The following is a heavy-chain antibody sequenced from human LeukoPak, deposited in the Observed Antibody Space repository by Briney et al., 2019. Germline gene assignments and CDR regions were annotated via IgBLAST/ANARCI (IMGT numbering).Heavy chain of an antibody. CDR1: GYTFTDYD. CDR2: MNPDSGNT. V-gene: IGHV1-8*02. Sequence: ASVRVSCKSSGYTFTDYDINWVRQATGQGLEWMGWMNPDSGNTGYAQKFQGRVTMTRDTSINTAYMELSGLRSEDTAVYYCARARSYRHQLNALSYWFDPWGQGTLVTVSS. J-gene: IGHJ5*02. D-gene: IGHD5-24*01. CDR3: ARARSYRHQLNALSYWFDP.